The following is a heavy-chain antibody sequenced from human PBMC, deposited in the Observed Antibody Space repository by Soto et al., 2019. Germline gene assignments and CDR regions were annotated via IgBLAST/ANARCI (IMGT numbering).Heavy chain of an antibody. CDR2: ISGYNGNT. CDR3: ARGFTGTPVDY. J-gene: IGHJ4*02. CDR1: GYTFTNYG. V-gene: IGHV1-18*01. Sequence: ASVKVSCKASGYTFTNYGISWVRQAPGQGLEWMGRISGYNGNTNFAQKLQGRVTMTTDTSTSTAYMELSSLRSDDTAVYYCARGFTGTPVDYWGQGTLVTVSS. D-gene: IGHD1-1*01.